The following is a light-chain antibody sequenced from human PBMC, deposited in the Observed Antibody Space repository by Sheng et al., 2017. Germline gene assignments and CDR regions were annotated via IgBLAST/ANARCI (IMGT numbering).Light chain of an antibody. Sequence: LVLTQSPGTLSLSPGERATLSCRASQSVSSSYLAWYHQKPGQAPRLLIYGASSRTTGIPDRISGSGSGADFTLTISRLESEDFAVYYCQQYGSSPYTFGQGTKLEI. CDR2: GAS. CDR1: QSVSSSY. CDR3: QQYGSSPYT. J-gene: IGKJ2*01. V-gene: IGKV3-20*01.